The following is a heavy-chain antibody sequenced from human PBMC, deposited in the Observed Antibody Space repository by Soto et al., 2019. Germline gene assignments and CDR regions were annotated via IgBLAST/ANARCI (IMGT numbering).Heavy chain of an antibody. CDR1: GGSVSNGY. V-gene: IGHV4-59*02. CDR2: IYDSGST. J-gene: IGHJ5*02. Sequence: SETLSLTCTVSGGSVSNGYWSWIRQPPGKGLEWIGYIYDSGSTYYNPSLKSRVTISVDTSKNQFSLKLRSVTAADTAVYYCARENWGNSNWFDPWGQGTLVTGSS. CDR3: ARENWGNSNWFDP. D-gene: IGHD3-16*01.